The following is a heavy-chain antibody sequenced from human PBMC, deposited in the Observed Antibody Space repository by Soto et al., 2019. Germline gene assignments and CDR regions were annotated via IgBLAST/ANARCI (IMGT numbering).Heavy chain of an antibody. Sequence: ASVKVSCKASGGTFSSYAISWVRQAPGQGIEWMGGIIPIFGTANYAQKFQGRVTITADKSTSTAYMELSSLRSEDTAVYYCATPYSSSPHDAFDIWGQGTMVTVSS. CDR3: ATPYSSSPHDAFDI. V-gene: IGHV1-69*06. J-gene: IGHJ3*02. D-gene: IGHD6-6*01. CDR2: IIPIFGTA. CDR1: GGTFSSYA.